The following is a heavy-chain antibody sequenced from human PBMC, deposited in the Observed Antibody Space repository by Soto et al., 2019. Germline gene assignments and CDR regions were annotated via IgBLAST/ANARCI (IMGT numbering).Heavy chain of an antibody. Sequence: ASVKGSCKASGYTFTSYDINWVRQATGQGLEWMGWMNPNSGNTGYAQKFQGRVTMTRNTSISTAYMELSSLRSEDTAVYYCAREGWLIVAAPESNWFDPWGQGTLVTVSS. J-gene: IGHJ5*02. V-gene: IGHV1-8*01. D-gene: IGHD2-15*01. CDR2: MNPNSGNT. CDR1: GYTFTSYD. CDR3: AREGWLIVAAPESNWFDP.